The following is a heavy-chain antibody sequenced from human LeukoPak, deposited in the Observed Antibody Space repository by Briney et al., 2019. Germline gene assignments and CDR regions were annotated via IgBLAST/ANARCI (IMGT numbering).Heavy chain of an antibody. V-gene: IGHV1-46*01. CDR3: ARSWWGTDWSLSDNWFDP. CDR1: GFSFTTYY. Sequence: ASVKVSCKTSGFSFTTYYLHWVRQAPGQGLKWMAMINPSDGSTNYAQEFQGRLTMTRDTSTSTVYMELTSLRSDDTAFYYCARSWWGTDWSLSDNWFDPWGQGTLVTVSS. J-gene: IGHJ5*02. CDR2: INPSDGST. D-gene: IGHD3-9*01.